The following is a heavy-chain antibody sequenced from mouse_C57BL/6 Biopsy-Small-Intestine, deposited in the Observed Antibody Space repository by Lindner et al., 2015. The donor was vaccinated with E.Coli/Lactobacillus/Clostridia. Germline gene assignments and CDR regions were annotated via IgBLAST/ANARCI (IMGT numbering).Heavy chain of an antibody. V-gene: IGHV1-26*01. Sequence: SVKVSCKASGYTFTDYYIHWVRQAPGQGLEWMGWINPNNGGTNFAQNFQGRVTMTRDMSISTAYIELSRLRSDDTAVYYCARLVVPAAIYPVDYWGQGTLVTVSS. D-gene: IGHD1-1*01. J-gene: IGHJ4*01. CDR2: INPNNGGT. CDR3: ARLVVPAAIYPVDY. CDR1: GYTFTDYY.